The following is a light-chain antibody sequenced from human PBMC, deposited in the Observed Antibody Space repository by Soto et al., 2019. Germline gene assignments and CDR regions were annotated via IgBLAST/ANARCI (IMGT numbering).Light chain of an antibody. J-gene: IGLJ3*02. CDR2: DVT. V-gene: IGLV2-18*02. CDR1: SSEIGGYGR. CDR3: ISFTTSANWV. Sequence: QSVRTHPPSMAWSAGESVAISCTRTSSEIGGYGRVSGYQHPPGTAPNLMIYDVTNRPSGVPDRFSGSKSGNTASLTISGLQAEEDADYFCISFTTSANWVLGGGTQLTAL.